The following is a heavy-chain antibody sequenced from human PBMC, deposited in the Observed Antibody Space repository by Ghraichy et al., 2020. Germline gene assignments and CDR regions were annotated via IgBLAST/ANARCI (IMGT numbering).Heavy chain of an antibody. D-gene: IGHD3-22*01. J-gene: IGHJ4*02. V-gene: IGHV4-38-2*02. CDR2: IYHSGST. CDR3: ARTYYYDSSGSPFDC. Sequence: SETLSLTCTVSGYSISSGYYWGWIRQPPGKGLEWIGSIYHSGSTYYNPSLKSRVTISLDTSKNQFSLRLSSVTAADMAVYYCARTYYYDSSGSPFDCWGQGTLVTVSS. CDR1: GYSISSGYY.